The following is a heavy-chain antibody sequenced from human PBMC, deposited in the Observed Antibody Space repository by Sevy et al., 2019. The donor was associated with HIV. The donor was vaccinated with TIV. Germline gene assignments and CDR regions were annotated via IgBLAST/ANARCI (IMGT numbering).Heavy chain of an antibody. Sequence: GGSLRLSCAASGFTLNKYSMNWVRQAPGKGLEWVSSISSSSTYIYYADSVKGRFTISRDNAKNSLYLQMNSLRAGDTAVYYCVRDGGCSSTRCLLYFDYWGQGTLVTVSS. CDR1: GFTLNKYS. CDR2: ISSSSTYI. V-gene: IGHV3-21*01. CDR3: VRDGGCSSTRCLLYFDY. J-gene: IGHJ4*02. D-gene: IGHD2-2*01.